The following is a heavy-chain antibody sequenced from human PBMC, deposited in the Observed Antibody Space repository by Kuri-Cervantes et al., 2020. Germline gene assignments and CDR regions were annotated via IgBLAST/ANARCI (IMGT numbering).Heavy chain of an antibody. Sequence: GGSLRLSCAASGFTFSRSGIHWVRQAPGKGLEWVAVISYDGSNKYYADSVKGRFTISRDNSKNTLYLQMNSLRAEDTAVYYCAREMATVTRAFSGAFDIWGQGTMVTVSS. J-gene: IGHJ3*02. CDR2: ISYDGSNK. D-gene: IGHD4-17*01. V-gene: IGHV3-30*03. CDR3: AREMATVTRAFSGAFDI. CDR1: GFTFSRSG.